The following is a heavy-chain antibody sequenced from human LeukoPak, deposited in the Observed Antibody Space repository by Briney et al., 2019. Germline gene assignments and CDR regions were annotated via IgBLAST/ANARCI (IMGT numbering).Heavy chain of an antibody. J-gene: IGHJ4*02. CDR2: ISAYNGNT. D-gene: IGHD4-23*01. CDR3: ARQGYSGHSQGAADY. V-gene: IGHV1-18*01. Sequence: ASVKVSCKASGYTFSIYGFSWVRQAPGQGLEWMGWISAYNGNTNYAQKFQGRVTMTTDTSTSTAHMELRSPRSDDTAVYYCARQGYSGHSQGAADYWGQGTLVTVSS. CDR1: GYTFSIYG.